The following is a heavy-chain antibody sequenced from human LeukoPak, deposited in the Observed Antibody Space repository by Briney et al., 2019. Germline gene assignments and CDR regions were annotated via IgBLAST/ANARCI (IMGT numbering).Heavy chain of an antibody. J-gene: IGHJ5*02. Sequence: GASLKISCKGSGYLFTDYWIGWVRQMPGKGLEWMGLIYPGDSNTRYSPSFQGQVTISADKFITNAYLEWSSLKASDTAMYYCARGRDNWFDPWGQGTLVTVSP. CDR1: GYLFTDYW. CDR3: ARGRDNWFDP. CDR2: IYPGDSNT. V-gene: IGHV5-51*01.